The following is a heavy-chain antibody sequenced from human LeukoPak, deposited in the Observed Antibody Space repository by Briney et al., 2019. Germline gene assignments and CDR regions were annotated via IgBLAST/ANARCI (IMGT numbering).Heavy chain of an antibody. Sequence: GASVKVSCKASGYTFTGYYMHWVRQAPGQGLEWMGWINPNSGATNYAQKFQGRVTMTRDTSISTAYMELSRLTSDDTAVYYCASPKVGAAWSDAFHIWGQGTVVTVSS. V-gene: IGHV1-2*02. CDR1: GYTFTGYY. J-gene: IGHJ3*02. CDR3: ASPKVGAAWSDAFHI. D-gene: IGHD1-26*01. CDR2: INPNSGAT.